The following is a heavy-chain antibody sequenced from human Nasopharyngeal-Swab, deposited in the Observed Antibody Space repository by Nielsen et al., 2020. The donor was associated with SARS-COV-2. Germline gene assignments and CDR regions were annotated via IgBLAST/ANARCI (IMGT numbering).Heavy chain of an antibody. D-gene: IGHD6-19*01. CDR3: TTGRYSSGWRGKTYYFDY. J-gene: IGHJ4*02. Sequence: VRQAPGKGLERVGRIKSKTDGGTTDYAAPVKGRFTISRDDSKNTLYLQMNSLKTEDTAVYYCTTGRYSSGWRGKTYYFDYWGQGTLVTVSS. V-gene: IGHV3-15*01. CDR2: IKSKTDGGTT.